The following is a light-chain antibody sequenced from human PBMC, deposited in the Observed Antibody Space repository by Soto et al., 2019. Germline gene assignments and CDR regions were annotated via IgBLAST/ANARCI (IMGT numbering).Light chain of an antibody. CDR3: QQYATSPYT. V-gene: IGKV3-20*01. CDR1: QTVGNSF. CDR2: GAS. J-gene: IGKJ2*01. Sequence: DTVLTQSPGTVSLSPGERATLSCRASQTVGNSFLAWYQQKPGQAPRLLFYGASSRATGIPDRFTGSGSGTDFTLTITRLEPEDFAVYFCQQYATSPYTFGQGTTLEIK.